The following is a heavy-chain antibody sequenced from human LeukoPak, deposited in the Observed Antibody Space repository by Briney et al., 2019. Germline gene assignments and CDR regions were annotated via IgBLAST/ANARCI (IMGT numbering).Heavy chain of an antibody. V-gene: IGHV4-34*01. CDR2: INHSGST. Sequence: PSETLSLTCAVYGGSFSGYYWSWIRQPPGKGLECIGEINHSGSTNYNPSLKSRVTISVDTSKNQFSLKLSSVTASDTAVYYCARHRPWIASPDPWGQGTLVTVSS. CDR3: ARHRPWIASPDP. CDR1: GGSFSGYY. D-gene: IGHD5-12*01. J-gene: IGHJ5*02.